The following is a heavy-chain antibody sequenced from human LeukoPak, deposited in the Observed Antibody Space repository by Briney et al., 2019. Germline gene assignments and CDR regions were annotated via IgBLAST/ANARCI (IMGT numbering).Heavy chain of an antibody. D-gene: IGHD3-10*01. CDR1: GGSISSYY. CDR2: INHSGST. CDR3: ARGSRYYGSGSYYRFDY. J-gene: IGHJ4*02. Sequence: SETLSLTCTVSGGSISSYYWSWIRQPPGKGLEWIGEINHSGSTNYNPSLKSRVTISIDTSKNQFSLKLSSVTAADTAIYYCARGSRYYGSGSYYRFDYWGQGALVTVSS. V-gene: IGHV4-59*01.